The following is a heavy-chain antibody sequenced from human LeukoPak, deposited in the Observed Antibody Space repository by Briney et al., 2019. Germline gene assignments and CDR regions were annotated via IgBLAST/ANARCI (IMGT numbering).Heavy chain of an antibody. CDR1: GYTFTNYA. CDR3: ARSGGYYDSSGYTNWFDP. D-gene: IGHD3-22*01. Sequence: GASVKVSCKASGYTFTNYAMHWVRQAPGQRLEWMGWINAGNGNTKYSQKFQGRVTITRDTSASTAYMELSSLRSEDTAVYYCARSGGYYDSSGYTNWFDPWGQGTLVTVSS. V-gene: IGHV1-3*01. CDR2: INAGNGNT. J-gene: IGHJ5*02.